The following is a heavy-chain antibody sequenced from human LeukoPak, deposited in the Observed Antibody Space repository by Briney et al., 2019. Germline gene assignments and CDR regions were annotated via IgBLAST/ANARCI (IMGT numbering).Heavy chain of an antibody. D-gene: IGHD3-10*01. CDR2: IYYSGST. CDR1: GFTFSNAW. Sequence: PGESLVLSCAASGFTFSNAWMSWVRQSPGKGLEWIGSIYYSGSTYYNPSLKSRVTISVDTSKNQFSLKLSSVTAADTAVYYCATCRFGELFLDYWGQGTLVTVSS. CDR3: ATCRFGELFLDY. J-gene: IGHJ4*02. V-gene: IGHV4-38-2*01.